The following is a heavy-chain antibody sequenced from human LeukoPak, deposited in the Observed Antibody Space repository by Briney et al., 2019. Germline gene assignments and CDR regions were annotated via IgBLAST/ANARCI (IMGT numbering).Heavy chain of an antibody. CDR1: LYSISSGLY. J-gene: IGHJ6*03. V-gene: IGHV4-38-2*02. Sequence: SEALSLTCTVCLYSISSGLYWGWIRQPPGKGLGWGGSNYHSEGIYNIPTLKSGVTTSVDTSPKQLSLKLSSVTAADTAVYYYARGPYDILTGYVSENYYYYMDVWGKGTTVTVSS. CDR2: NYHSEGI. D-gene: IGHD3-9*01. CDR3: ARGPYDILTGYVSENYYYYMDV.